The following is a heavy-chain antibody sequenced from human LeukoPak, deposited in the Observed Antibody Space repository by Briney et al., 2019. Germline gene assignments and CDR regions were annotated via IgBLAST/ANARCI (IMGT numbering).Heavy chain of an antibody. V-gene: IGHV3-23*01. CDR1: GLAFSSYA. Sequence: GGSLRLSCAASGLAFSSYAMSWVRQAPGKGLEWVSAISGSGGSTYYADSVKGRFTISRDNSKNTLYLQMNSLRAEDTAVYYCAKSGRAYGSGSYYNDYWGQGTLVTVSS. D-gene: IGHD3-10*01. CDR2: ISGSGGST. J-gene: IGHJ4*02. CDR3: AKSGRAYGSGSYYNDY.